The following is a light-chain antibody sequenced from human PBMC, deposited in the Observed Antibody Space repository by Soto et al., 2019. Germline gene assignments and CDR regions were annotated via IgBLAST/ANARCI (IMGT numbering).Light chain of an antibody. CDR2: EVS. V-gene: IGLV2-14*01. J-gene: IGLJ2*01. Sequence: QSALTQPASVSGSPGQSITISCTGTSSDVGGYNYVSWYQQHPGKAPKLMIYEVSNRPSGVSNRFSGSKSGNTASLTISGLQAEDEAYYYCSSYTRSSTVVFGGGTKLTVL. CDR1: SSDVGGYNY. CDR3: SSYTRSSTVV.